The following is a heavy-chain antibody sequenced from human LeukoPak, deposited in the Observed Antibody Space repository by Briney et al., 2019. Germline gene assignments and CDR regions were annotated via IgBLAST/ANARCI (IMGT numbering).Heavy chain of an antibody. CDR1: GFTFSSYS. CDR3: ARDDGSYSRSPGFDN. J-gene: IGHJ4*02. CDR2: ISSSSSYI. V-gene: IGHV3-21*01. D-gene: IGHD1-26*01. Sequence: GGSLRLSCAASGFTFSSYSMNWVRQAPGKGLEWVSSISSSSSYIYYADSVEGRFTISRDNAKNSLYLQMNSLRAEDTAVYYCARDDGSYSRSPGFDNWGQGTLVTVSS.